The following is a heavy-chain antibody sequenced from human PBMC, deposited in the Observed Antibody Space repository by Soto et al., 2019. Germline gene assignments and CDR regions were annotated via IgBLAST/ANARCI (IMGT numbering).Heavy chain of an antibody. V-gene: IGHV1-46*03. CDR3: ARGPRGCSGGSCYSDY. CDR2: INPSGGST. D-gene: IGHD2-15*01. Sequence: QVQLVQSGAEVKKPGASVKVSCKASGYTFTSYYMHWVRQAPGQGLEWMGIINPSGGSTSYAQKFQGRVTMTRDTSTSTVYMELSSLRSEDTAVYYCARGPRGCSGGSCYSDYWGQGTLVTVSS. CDR1: GYTFTSYY. J-gene: IGHJ4*02.